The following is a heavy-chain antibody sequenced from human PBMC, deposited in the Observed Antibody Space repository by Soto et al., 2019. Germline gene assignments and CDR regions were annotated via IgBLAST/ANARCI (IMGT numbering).Heavy chain of an antibody. CDR3: ARDTPLAYYYYGMDV. Sequence: PGGSLRLSGAASGFTFSSYSMNWVRQAPGKGLEWVSSISSSSSYIYYADSVKGRFTISRDNAKNSLYLQMNSLRAEDTAVYYCARDTPLAYYYYGMDVWGQGTTVTVSS. J-gene: IGHJ6*02. V-gene: IGHV3-21*01. CDR2: ISSSSSYI. CDR1: GFTFSSYS.